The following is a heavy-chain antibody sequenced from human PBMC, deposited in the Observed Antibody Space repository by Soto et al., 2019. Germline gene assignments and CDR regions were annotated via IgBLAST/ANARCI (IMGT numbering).Heavy chain of an antibody. V-gene: IGHV3-43*01. CDR1: GFTFDDYT. CDR2: ISWDGGST. D-gene: IGHD5-12*01. Sequence: GGSLRLSCAASGFTFDDYTMHWVRQAPGKGLEWVSLISWDGGSTYYVDSVKGRFTISRDNAKNSLYLRMNSLRAEDTAVYYCARDVEMATSVGWFDPWGQGTLVTVSS. J-gene: IGHJ5*02. CDR3: ARDVEMATSVGWFDP.